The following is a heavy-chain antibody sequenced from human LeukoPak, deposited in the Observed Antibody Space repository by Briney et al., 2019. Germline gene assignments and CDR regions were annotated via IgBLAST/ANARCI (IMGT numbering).Heavy chain of an antibody. D-gene: IGHD2-2*01. CDR1: GYTFTGYY. J-gene: IGHJ6*02. V-gene: IGHV1-2*02. CDR3: ASPGYQLLFDYYYYGMDV. CDR2: INPNSGGT. Sequence: EASVKVSCKASGYTFTGYYMHWVRQAPGQGLEWMGWINPNSGGTNYAQKFQGRVTMTRDTSISTAYMELSRLRPDDTAVYYCASPGYQLLFDYYYYGMDVWGQGTTVTVSS.